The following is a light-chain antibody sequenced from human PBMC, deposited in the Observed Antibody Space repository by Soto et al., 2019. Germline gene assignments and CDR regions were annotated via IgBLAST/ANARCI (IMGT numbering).Light chain of an antibody. J-gene: IGLJ2*01. V-gene: IGLV7-46*01. Sequence: QAVVTQEPSLTVSPGGTVTLTCGSSTGAVTSAHYPYWFQQKPGQAPKTLIYDTSNTHSWTPARFSGSLLGGKAALTLSGAQPEDEAEYYCLLSCGGARVFGGGTKVTVL. CDR1: TGAVTSAHY. CDR2: DTS. CDR3: LLSCGGARV.